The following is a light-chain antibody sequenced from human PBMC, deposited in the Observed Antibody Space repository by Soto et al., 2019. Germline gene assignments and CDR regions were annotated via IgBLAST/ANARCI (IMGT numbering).Light chain of an antibody. CDR2: DAS. CDR1: QAIKNF. CDR3: QQSYNLPLT. Sequence: DFQMTQSPSSLSASVGDRVTITFRATQAIKNFLNWYQQKPGRAPKLLISDASTLQRGVTSRFSGSGCATHFTFVISSLQPEDVGTCYCQQSYNLPLTFGQGTRLEIK. J-gene: IGKJ5*01. V-gene: IGKV1-33*01.